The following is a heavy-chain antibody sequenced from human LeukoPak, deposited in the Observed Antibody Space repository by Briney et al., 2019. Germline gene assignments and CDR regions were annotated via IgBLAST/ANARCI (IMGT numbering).Heavy chain of an antibody. V-gene: IGHV3-7*01. CDR3: ARDRWGYSYGGD. Sequence: GGSLRLSCAASRFTFSSYSMNWVRQAPGKGLEWVANIKEDGREKFYVDSVRGRFTISRDNAKNSLYLQMNSLRAEDTAVYYCARDRWGYSYGGDWGQGTLVTVSS. CDR1: RFTFSSYS. J-gene: IGHJ4*02. CDR2: IKEDGREK. D-gene: IGHD5-18*01.